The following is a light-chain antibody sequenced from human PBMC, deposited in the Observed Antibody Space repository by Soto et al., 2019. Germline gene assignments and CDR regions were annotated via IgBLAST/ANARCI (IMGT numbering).Light chain of an antibody. V-gene: IGKV3-20*01. Sequence: EIVLTQSPGTLSLSPGERATLSCRASQSVSSSYLAWYQQKPGQAPRLLIYGASSRATGIPDRFSGSGSGTDFTLTISRLEPEDFAVYYCHQYDSSPLTFGGGTTVELK. J-gene: IGKJ4*01. CDR2: GAS. CDR1: QSVSSSY. CDR3: HQYDSSPLT.